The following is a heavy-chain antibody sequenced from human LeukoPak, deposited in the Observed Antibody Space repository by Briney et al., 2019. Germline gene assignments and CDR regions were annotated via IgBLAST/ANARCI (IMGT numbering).Heavy chain of an antibody. D-gene: IGHD1-26*01. CDR3: ARDLLFISGSYYDY. CDR2: IIPILGIA. CDR1: GGTFSSYA. J-gene: IGHJ4*02. Sequence: SVKVSCKASGGTFSSYAISWARQAPGQGLEWMGRIIPILGIANYAQKFQGRVTITADKSTSTAYMELSSLRSEDTAVYYCARDLLFISGSYYDYWGQGTLVTVSS. V-gene: IGHV1-69*04.